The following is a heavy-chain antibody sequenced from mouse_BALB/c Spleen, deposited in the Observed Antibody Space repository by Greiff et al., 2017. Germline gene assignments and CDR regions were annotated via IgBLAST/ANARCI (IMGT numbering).Heavy chain of an antibody. CDR2: IDPANGNT. CDR3: ARSRVYYGSSYFDY. Sequence: EVQLVESGAELVKPGASVKLSCTASGFNIKDTYMHWVKQRPEQGLEWIGRIDPANGNTKYDPKFQGKATITADTSSNTAYLQLSSLTSEDTAVYYCARSRVYYGSSYFDYWGQGTTLTVSS. V-gene: IGHV14-3*02. CDR1: GFNIKDTY. J-gene: IGHJ2*01. D-gene: IGHD1-1*01.